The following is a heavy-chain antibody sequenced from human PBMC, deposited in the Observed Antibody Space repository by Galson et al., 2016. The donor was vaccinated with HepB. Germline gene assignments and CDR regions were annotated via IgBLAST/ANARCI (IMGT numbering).Heavy chain of an antibody. V-gene: IGHV1-8*01. CDR3: SRGVPDIVVLPGAYGP. Sequence: SVKVSCKASGYTFTTYDINWVRQATGQGLEWMGWMNPDSGNTGYAQKFQDRVTMTRNTSISTAYMEMSSLRSEATAVYYCSRGVPDIVVLPGAYGPWGQGTLVTVSS. CDR2: MNPDSGNT. J-gene: IGHJ5*02. D-gene: IGHD2-2*01. CDR1: GYTFTTYD.